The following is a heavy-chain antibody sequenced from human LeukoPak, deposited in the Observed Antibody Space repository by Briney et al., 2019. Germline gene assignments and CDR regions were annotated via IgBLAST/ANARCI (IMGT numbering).Heavy chain of an antibody. D-gene: IGHD2-2*01. J-gene: IGHJ5*02. CDR2: IIPLFGTA. CDR3: ARVLNVQSTFCSSTSCYFHGGSGTYFEYNWFDP. Sequence: SVKVSCKTSEGTFSSYAISWVRQAPGQGLEWMGGIIPLFGTANYAQKFQGRVTITADESTSTAYMELNSLRSEDTAVYYCARVLNVQSTFCSSTSCYFHGGSGTYFEYNWFDPWGQGTLVTASS. CDR1: EGTFSSYA. V-gene: IGHV1-69*13.